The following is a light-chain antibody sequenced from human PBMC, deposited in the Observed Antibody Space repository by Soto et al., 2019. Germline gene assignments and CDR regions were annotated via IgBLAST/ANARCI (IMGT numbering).Light chain of an antibody. V-gene: IGKV4-1*01. CDR2: WAS. CDR3: QEYYSTTRP. CDR1: QSVLYSSNNKNY. Sequence: DIVMTQSPDPLAVSLGERATINCKSSQSVLYSSNNKNYLAWYQQKPGQPPKLLIYWASTRESGVPDRFSGSGSGTDFTLTISSLQAEDVAVYYCQEYYSTTRPFGQGTRLEIX. J-gene: IGKJ5*01.